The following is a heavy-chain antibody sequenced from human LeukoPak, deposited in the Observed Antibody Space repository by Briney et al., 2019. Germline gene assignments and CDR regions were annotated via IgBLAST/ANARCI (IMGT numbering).Heavy chain of an antibody. J-gene: IGHJ4*02. Sequence: GGSLRLSCAASGFTFSSYGMHWVRQAPGKGLEWAAVISYDGSNKYYADSVKGRFTISRDNSKNTLYLQMNSLRAEDTAVYYCAKTPYSSSPTFDYWGQGTLVTVSS. V-gene: IGHV3-30*18. D-gene: IGHD6-13*01. CDR2: ISYDGSNK. CDR1: GFTFSSYG. CDR3: AKTPYSSSPTFDY.